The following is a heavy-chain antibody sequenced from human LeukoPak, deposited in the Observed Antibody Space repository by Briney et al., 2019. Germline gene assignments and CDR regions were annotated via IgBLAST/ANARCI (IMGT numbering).Heavy chain of an antibody. D-gene: IGHD6-19*01. CDR3: ARGSYPGWYNGEFDY. J-gene: IGHJ4*02. Sequence: PSETLSLTCTVSGGSISSYYWSWIRQPAGKGLEWIGRIYTSGSTNYNPSLKSRVTMSVDTSKNQFSLKLSSVTAADTAVYYCARGSYPGWYNGEFDYWGQGALVIVSS. V-gene: IGHV4-4*07. CDR1: GGSISSYY. CDR2: IYTSGST.